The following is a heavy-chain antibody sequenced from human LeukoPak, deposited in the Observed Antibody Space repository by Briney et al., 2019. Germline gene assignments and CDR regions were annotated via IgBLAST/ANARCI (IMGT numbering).Heavy chain of an antibody. CDR3: AKDQMIVVFRSAFDI. V-gene: IGHV3-23*01. D-gene: IGHD3-22*01. Sequence: GGSLRLSCAASGFTSNNYAMTWVRQAPGKGLEWVSAISGSGGSTYYADSVKGRFTISRDNSKNTLYLQMNSLRAEDTAVYYCAKDQMIVVFRSAFDIWGQGTMVTVSS. CDR2: ISGSGGST. CDR1: GFTSNNYA. J-gene: IGHJ3*02.